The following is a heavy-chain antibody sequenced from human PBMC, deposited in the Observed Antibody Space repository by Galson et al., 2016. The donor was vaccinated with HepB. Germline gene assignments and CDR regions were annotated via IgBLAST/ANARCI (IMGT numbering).Heavy chain of an antibody. CDR3: AKVGWREYDGY. J-gene: IGHJ4*02. CDR2: ISSSSDNK. Sequence: SLRLSCAASGFTFSSYSMNWVRQAPGKGLEWVSGISSSSDNKVYAESVKGRFTISRDNSKNTVYLQMSSLRVDDTAVYYCAKVGWREYDGYWGQGTLVTVSS. V-gene: IGHV3-23*01. D-gene: IGHD3-10*01. CDR1: GFTFSSYS.